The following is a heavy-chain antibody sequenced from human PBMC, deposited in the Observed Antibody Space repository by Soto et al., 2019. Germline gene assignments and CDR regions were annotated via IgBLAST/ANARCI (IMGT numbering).Heavy chain of an antibody. CDR1: GYTFTSYG. D-gene: IGHD3-3*01. CDR2: ISAYNGNT. Sequence: GASVKVSCKASGYTFTSYGISWVRQAPGQGLEWMGWISAYNGNTNYAQKLQGRVTMTTDTSTSTAYMELRSLRSDDTAVYYCAXTLRXGIMARYYDFWSGYPNDYWGQGTLVTVSS. V-gene: IGHV1-18*01. J-gene: IGHJ4*02. CDR3: AXTLRXGIMARYYDFWSGYPNDY.